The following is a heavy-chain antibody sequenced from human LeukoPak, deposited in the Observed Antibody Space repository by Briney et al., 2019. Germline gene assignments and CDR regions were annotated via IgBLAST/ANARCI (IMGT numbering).Heavy chain of an antibody. CDR3: ARHPYSGSYHFDY. CDR1: GYTFTAYY. CDR2: INPDSAGT. D-gene: IGHD1-26*01. Sequence: ASVKVSCKASGYTFTAYYMYWVRQAPGQGLEWMGWINPDSAGTNVAQKFQGRVTMTRDTSISTAYMELSRLTSDDTAVYYCARHPYSGSYHFDYWGQGTLVTVSS. V-gene: IGHV1-2*02. J-gene: IGHJ4*02.